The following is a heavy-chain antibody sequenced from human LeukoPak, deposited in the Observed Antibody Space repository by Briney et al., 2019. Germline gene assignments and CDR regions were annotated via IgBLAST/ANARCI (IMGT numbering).Heavy chain of an antibody. J-gene: IGHJ4*02. CDR3: ARSPNEYYDFWSGYYTYYFDY. Sequence: SETLSLTCAVSGYSISSGYYSGWIRQPPGKGLEWIGSIYHSGSTYYNPSLKSRVTISVDTSKNQFSLKLSSVTAADTAVYYCARSPNEYYDFWSGYYTYYFDYWGQGTLVTVSS. D-gene: IGHD3-3*01. V-gene: IGHV4-38-2*01. CDR2: IYHSGST. CDR1: GYSISSGYY.